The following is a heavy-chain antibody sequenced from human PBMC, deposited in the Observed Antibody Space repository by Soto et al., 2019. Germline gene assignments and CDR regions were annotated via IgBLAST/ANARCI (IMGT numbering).Heavy chain of an antibody. V-gene: IGHV1-18*01. D-gene: IGHD5-18*01. J-gene: IGHJ4*02. Sequence: ASVKVSCKASGYTFTSYGISWVRQAPGQGLEWMGWIGAYNGNTNYAQKLQGRVTMTTDTSTSTAYMELRSLRSDDTAVYYCARDRAVIQLWLRTSIPDFDYWGQGTLVTVSS. CDR2: IGAYNGNT. CDR3: ARDRAVIQLWLRTSIPDFDY. CDR1: GYTFTSYG.